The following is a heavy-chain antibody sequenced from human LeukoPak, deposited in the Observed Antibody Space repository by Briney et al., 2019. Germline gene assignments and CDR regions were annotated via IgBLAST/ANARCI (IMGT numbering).Heavy chain of an antibody. Sequence: PSGTLSLTCAVYGGSFSDYYWSWIRQPPGKGLEWIGEINHSGDTNYNPSLKSRVTISVDTSKNQFSLKLSSVTAADTAVYYCARSPVAAFDYWGQGTLVTVSS. CDR2: INHSGDT. J-gene: IGHJ4*02. V-gene: IGHV4-34*01. CDR1: GGSFSDYY. CDR3: ARSPVAAFDY. D-gene: IGHD6-19*01.